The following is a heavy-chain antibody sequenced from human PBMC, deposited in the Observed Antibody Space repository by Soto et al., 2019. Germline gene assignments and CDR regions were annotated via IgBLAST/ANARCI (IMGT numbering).Heavy chain of an antibody. Sequence: QLQLMQSGGEAKNPGASVKVSCEASGYSFSTYAISWLRQAPGQGLESMGLITPNNGYTNYAQKFQGRLILTTDIPSSTAYMELTSLRYDDTAMYYCATSYDSGFDPWGQGTLVSVS. D-gene: IGHD3-3*01. CDR1: GYSFSTYA. CDR3: ATSYDSGFDP. V-gene: IGHV1-18*01. J-gene: IGHJ5*02. CDR2: ITPNNGYT.